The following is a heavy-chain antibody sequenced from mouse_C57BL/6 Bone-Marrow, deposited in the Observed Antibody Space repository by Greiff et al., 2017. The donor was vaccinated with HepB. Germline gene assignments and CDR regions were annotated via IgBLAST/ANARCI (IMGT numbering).Heavy chain of an antibody. J-gene: IGHJ3*01. CDR3: AREGSYDGSPFAY. V-gene: IGHV1-42*01. Sequence: VQLKQSGPELVKPGASVKISCKASGYSFTGYYMNWVKQSPEKSLEWIGEINPSTGGTTYNQKFKAKATLTVDKSSSTAYMQLKSLTSEDSAVYYCAREGSYDGSPFAYWGQGTLVTVSA. D-gene: IGHD2-3*01. CDR1: GYSFTGYY. CDR2: INPSTGGT.